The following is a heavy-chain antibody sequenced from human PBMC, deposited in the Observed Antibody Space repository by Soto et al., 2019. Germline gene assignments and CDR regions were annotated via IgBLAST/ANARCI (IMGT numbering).Heavy chain of an antibody. J-gene: IGHJ4*02. CDR3: ARDGYPTGYDFWSGYYSNFDY. CDR2: ISSSSSYI. V-gene: IGHV3-21*01. Sequence: GGSLRLSCAASGFTFSSYSMNWVRQAPGKGLEWVSSISSSSSYIYYADSVKGRFTISRDNAKNSLYLQMNSLRAEDTAVYYCARDGYPTGYDFWSGYYSNFDYWGQGTLVTVSS. CDR1: GFTFSSYS. D-gene: IGHD3-3*01.